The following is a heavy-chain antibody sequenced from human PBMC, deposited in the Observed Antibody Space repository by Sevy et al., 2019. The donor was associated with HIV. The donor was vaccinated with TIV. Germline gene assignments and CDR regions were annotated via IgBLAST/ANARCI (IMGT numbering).Heavy chain of an antibody. CDR2: ISYDGSNK. CDR3: AKDLGYSGSYKSFYY. D-gene: IGHD1-26*01. Sequence: GGSLRLSCAASGFTFSSYGMHWVRQAPGKGLEWVAVISYDGSNKYYADSVKGRFTISRDNSKNTLYLQMNSLRAEDTAVYYCAKDLGYSGSYKSFYYWGQGTLVTVSS. V-gene: IGHV3-30*18. J-gene: IGHJ4*02. CDR1: GFTFSSYG.